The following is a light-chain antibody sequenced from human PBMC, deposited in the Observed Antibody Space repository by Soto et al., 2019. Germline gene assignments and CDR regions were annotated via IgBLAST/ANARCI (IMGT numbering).Light chain of an antibody. CDR1: QDISNF. CDR2: DAS. Sequence: DIQMTQSPSSLSASIGDRVAITCQASQDISNFLNWYQHKPGKAPKLLTYDASDLETGVPSRFSGSGSGTDFTFTITNLQPEDVATYYCQQYDYLPFTFGPGTKVDIK. CDR3: QQYDYLPFT. V-gene: IGKV1-33*01. J-gene: IGKJ3*01.